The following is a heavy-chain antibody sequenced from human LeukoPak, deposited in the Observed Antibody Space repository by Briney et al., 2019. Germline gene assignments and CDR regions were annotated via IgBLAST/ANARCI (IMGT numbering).Heavy chain of an antibody. Sequence: SETLSLTCAVYGGSFSGYYWSWIRQPPGKGLEWIGEINHSGSTNYNPSLKSRVTISVDTSKNQFSLKLSSVTAADTAVYYCARGLWGSAYDAFDIWGQGTMVTVSS. CDR2: INHSGST. D-gene: IGHD3-16*01. CDR1: GGSFSGYY. V-gene: IGHV4-34*01. CDR3: ARGLWGSAYDAFDI. J-gene: IGHJ3*02.